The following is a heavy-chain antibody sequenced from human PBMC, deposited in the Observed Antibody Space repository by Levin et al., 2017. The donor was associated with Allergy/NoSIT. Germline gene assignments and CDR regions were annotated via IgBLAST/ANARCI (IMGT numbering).Heavy chain of an antibody. J-gene: IGHJ4*02. CDR2: MYYDGTT. V-gene: IGHV4-39*01. CDR3: AAVLSGDSGGYFAY. D-gene: IGHD4-17*01. Sequence: KASETLSLTCIVSGGSISSSSYYWGWVRQPPGTGLEWIGSMYYDGTTYYNPSLKSRVTISVDMSKNQFSLKLSSVTAADTAVYYCAAVLSGDSGGYFAYWGQGTLVTVSS. CDR1: GGSISSSSYY.